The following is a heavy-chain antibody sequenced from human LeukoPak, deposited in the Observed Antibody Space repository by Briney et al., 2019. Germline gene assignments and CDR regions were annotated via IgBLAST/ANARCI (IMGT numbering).Heavy chain of an antibody. CDR3: TKDLPFTSGGVIIY. D-gene: IGHD3-16*02. V-gene: IGHV3-15*01. J-gene: IGHJ4*02. CDR1: GFTLTAYG. CDR2: IKSIVNGGTT. Sequence: MPGGSLRLSCAASGFTLTAYGMHWVRQAPGKGLEGGGRIKSIVNGGTTDYAGPVKGRFTISRDDSKNSLYLQMNSLKTEDTGVYYCTKDLPFTSGGVIIYWGQGTLVTVSS.